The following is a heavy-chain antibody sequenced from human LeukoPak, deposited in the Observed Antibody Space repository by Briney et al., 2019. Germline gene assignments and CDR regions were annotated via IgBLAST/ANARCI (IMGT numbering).Heavy chain of an antibody. CDR3: AKGAGYNNGDASDI. Sequence: GGSLRLSCAASGFTFNNYAMHWVRQGPGKGLEWVSLISGDGGRKYYADSMKGRFTISRDNSKNSLYLQMNSLRTEDTALYYCAKGAGYNNGDASDIWGLGKTVTVSS. CDR1: GFTFNNYA. V-gene: IGHV3-43*02. CDR2: ISGDGGRK. D-gene: IGHD5-24*01. J-gene: IGHJ3*02.